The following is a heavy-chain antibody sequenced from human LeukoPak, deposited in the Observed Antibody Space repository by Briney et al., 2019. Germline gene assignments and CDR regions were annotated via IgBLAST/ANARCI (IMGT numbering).Heavy chain of an antibody. J-gene: IGHJ4*02. CDR1: GFTFSSYE. D-gene: IGHD3-16*01. V-gene: IGHV3-48*03. CDR2: ISSSGSTI. CDR3: ARGDHVFVDY. Sequence: PGGSLRLSCAASGFTFSSYEMNWVRQAPGKGLEWGSYISSSGSTIYYADSVKGRFTISRDNAKNSLYLQMNSLRAEDTAVYYCARGDHVFVDYWGQGTLVTVSS.